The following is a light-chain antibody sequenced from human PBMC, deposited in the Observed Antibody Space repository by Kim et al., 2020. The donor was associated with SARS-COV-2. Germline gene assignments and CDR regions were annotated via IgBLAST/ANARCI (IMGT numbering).Light chain of an antibody. CDR3: QQTYGTPT. V-gene: IGKV1-39*01. Sequence: LSASVGDRVTITCRASQTISTYLNWYHQKPGKAPQLLIYATSNLQNGVPSRFSGSGSGTDFTLTISSLQPEDFAIYYCQQTYGTPTFGQGTKLEI. CDR2: ATS. J-gene: IGKJ2*01. CDR1: QTISTY.